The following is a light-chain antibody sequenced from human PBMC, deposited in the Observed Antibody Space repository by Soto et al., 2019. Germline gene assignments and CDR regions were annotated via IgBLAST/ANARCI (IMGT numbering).Light chain of an antibody. CDR3: AAWDDSLNGRWV. CDR1: SSNIGSNT. J-gene: IGLJ3*02. Sequence: QSALTQPPSASGTPGQRVTISCSGSSSNIGSNTVNWDQQLPGTAPKLLIYSNNQRTSGVADRFSGSKSGTSASLAISGLQSEYEADYYCAAWDDSLNGRWVFGGGTKLTVL. CDR2: SNN. V-gene: IGLV1-44*01.